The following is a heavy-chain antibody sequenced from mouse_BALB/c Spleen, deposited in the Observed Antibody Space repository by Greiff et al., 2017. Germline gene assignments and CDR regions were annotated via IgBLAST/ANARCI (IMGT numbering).Heavy chain of an antibody. V-gene: IGHV3-6*02. Sequence: VQLQQSGPGLVKPSQSLSLTCSVTGYSITSGYYWNWIRQFPGNKLEWMGYISYDGSNNYNPSLKNRISITRDTSKNQFFLKLNSVTTEDTATYYCAHSPLYFDYWGQGTTLTVSS. CDR2: ISYDGSN. CDR1: GYSITSGYY. J-gene: IGHJ2*01. CDR3: AHSPLYFDY.